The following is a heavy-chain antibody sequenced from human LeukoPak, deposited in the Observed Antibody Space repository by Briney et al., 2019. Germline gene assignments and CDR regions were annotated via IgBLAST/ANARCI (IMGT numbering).Heavy chain of an antibody. CDR3: ARIAAAGTFWFDP. D-gene: IGHD6-13*01. CDR1: GYTFTSYY. V-gene: IGHV1-2*02. CDR2: INPSGGST. Sequence: ASVKVSCKASGYTFTSYYMHWVRQAPGQGLEWMGIINPSGGSTNYAQKFQGRVTMTRDTSISTAYMELSRLRSDDTAVYYCARIAAAGTFWFDPWGQGTLVTVSS. J-gene: IGHJ5*02.